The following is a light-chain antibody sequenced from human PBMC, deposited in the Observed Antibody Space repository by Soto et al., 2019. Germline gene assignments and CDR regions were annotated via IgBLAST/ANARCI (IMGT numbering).Light chain of an antibody. J-gene: IGLJ1*01. Sequence: QSALTQPPSASGSPGQSVTISCTGTSSDVGGYNYVSWHQQHPGKAPKLIIYGVTKRPSGVPDRFSGPKSGYTASLTVSGLQAEDEADYYCSSFAGGNIYVFGTGTKVTVL. CDR1: SSDVGGYNY. CDR3: SSFAGGNIYV. V-gene: IGLV2-8*01. CDR2: GVT.